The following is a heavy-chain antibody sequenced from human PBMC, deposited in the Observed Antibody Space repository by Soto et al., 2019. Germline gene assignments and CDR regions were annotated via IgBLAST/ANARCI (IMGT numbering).Heavy chain of an antibody. CDR3: ARDPAIYSGKFDYGLDV. CDR1: GFTFSSYE. D-gene: IGHD4-4*01. V-gene: IGHV3-48*03. CDR2: IGTSGKTI. J-gene: IGHJ6*02. Sequence: EVQLVESGGGLVQAGGSLRLFCAVSGFTFSSYEMNWVRQAPGKGLEWVSYIGTSGKTIYYADSVRGRFTISRDNAQNSLYLQMNSLRAEDTAVYFCARDPAIYSGKFDYGLDVWGRGTTVTVSS.